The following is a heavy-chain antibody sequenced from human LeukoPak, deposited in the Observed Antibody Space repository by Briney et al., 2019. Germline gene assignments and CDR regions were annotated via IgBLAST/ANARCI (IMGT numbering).Heavy chain of an antibody. CDR2: ISYDGSNK. V-gene: IGHV3-30*18. CDR3: AKDPSIAARGIDY. Sequence: PGGSLRLSCAASGFTFSSYGMHWVRQAPGKGLEWVAVISYDGSNKYYADSVKGRFTISRDNSKNTLYLQMNSLRAEDTAVYYCAKDPSIAARGIDYWGQGTLVTVSS. J-gene: IGHJ4*02. D-gene: IGHD6-6*01. CDR1: GFTFSSYG.